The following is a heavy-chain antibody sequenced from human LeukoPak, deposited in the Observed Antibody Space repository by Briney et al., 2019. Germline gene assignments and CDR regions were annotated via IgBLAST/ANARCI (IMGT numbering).Heavy chain of an antibody. J-gene: IGHJ4*02. CDR1: GFTFTDYY. CDR2: ISDSGTTV. Sequence: GGSLRLSCAASGFTFTDYYMTWIRQAPGKGLQWVAYISDSGTTVDYADSVKGRFSISRDNAKNSLYLQMNSLRAEDTAVYYCARGGPGITIHTPFDYWGQGTLVTVSS. D-gene: IGHD3-10*01. CDR3: ARGGPGITIHTPFDY. V-gene: IGHV3-11*04.